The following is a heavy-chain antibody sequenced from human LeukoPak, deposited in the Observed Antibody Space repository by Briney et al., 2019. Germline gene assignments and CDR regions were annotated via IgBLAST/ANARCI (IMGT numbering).Heavy chain of an antibody. J-gene: IGHJ4*02. V-gene: IGHV4-4*07. Sequence: KPSETLSLTCTVSGGSISSYYWSWIRQPAGKGLEWIGRIYTSGSTNYNPSLKSRVTMSVDTSKNQFSLKLSSVTAADTAVYYCARDRPSMGDSSGWYPLDYWGQGTLVTVSS. D-gene: IGHD6-19*01. CDR2: IYTSGST. CDR3: ARDRPSMGDSSGWYPLDY. CDR1: GGSISSYY.